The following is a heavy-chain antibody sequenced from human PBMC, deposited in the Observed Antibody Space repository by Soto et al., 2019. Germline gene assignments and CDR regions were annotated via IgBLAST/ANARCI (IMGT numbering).Heavy chain of an antibody. Sequence: SETLSLTCTVSDDSFRGAEYYWSWIRQPLGKVPEWIGYTYYNGDTKYNPALRSRVTMSEDTSKTQFSLRLSSVTAADTAVYFCARGPAYIDGWRTFDLWGRGILVTVSS. J-gene: IGHJ4*02. CDR3: ARGPAYIDGWRTFDL. CDR1: DDSFRGAEYY. V-gene: IGHV4-61*08. CDR2: TYYNGDT. D-gene: IGHD6-19*01.